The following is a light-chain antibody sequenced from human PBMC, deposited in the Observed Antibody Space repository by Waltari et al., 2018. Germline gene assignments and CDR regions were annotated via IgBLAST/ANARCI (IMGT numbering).Light chain of an antibody. Sequence: ASVGDSVTIACRASQRISSYLNWYQQKPGQAPKLLIYAASSLESGVPSRFSGSGFGTDFTLTINSLQPEDFAVYYCQQTYSNFRTFGQGTKVDVK. CDR1: QRISSY. CDR2: AAS. J-gene: IGKJ1*01. V-gene: IGKV1-39*01. CDR3: QQTYSNFRT.